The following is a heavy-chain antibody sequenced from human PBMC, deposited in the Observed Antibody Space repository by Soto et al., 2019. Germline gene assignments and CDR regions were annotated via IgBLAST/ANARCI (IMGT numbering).Heavy chain of an antibody. Sequence: QVQLQESGPGLVKPSQTLSLTCTVSGGSITSGAYYWSWIRQHPGKGLEWIGSIYYRGTTYYNPSLGCLFAIPVDTSEFQSSMKRSCVTAGATLVFYGASSMGAIYGYWGQGTGVSVSS. V-gene: IGHV4-31*01. CDR2: IYYRGTT. D-gene: IGHD4-17*01. J-gene: IGHJ4*02. CDR1: GGSITSGAYY. CDR3: ASSMGAIYGY.